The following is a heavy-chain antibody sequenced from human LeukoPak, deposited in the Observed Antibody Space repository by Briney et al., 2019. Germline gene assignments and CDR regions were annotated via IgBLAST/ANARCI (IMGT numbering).Heavy chain of an antibody. Sequence: PGGSLRLSCAASGFTFSSYSMNCVRQAPGKGLEWVSSISSSSSYIYYADSVKGRFTISRDDAKNSLYLQMNSLRAEDTAFYYCAKDKFAVTSYYFDYWGQGTLVTVSS. CDR1: GFTFSSYS. V-gene: IGHV3-21*04. D-gene: IGHD4-17*01. J-gene: IGHJ4*02. CDR3: AKDKFAVTSYYFDY. CDR2: ISSSSSYI.